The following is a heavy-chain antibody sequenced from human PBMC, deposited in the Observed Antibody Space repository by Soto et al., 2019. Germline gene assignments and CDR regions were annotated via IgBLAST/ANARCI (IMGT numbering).Heavy chain of an antibody. CDR1: GGSISSYY. CDR2: IYYSGST. V-gene: IGHV4-59*08. D-gene: IGHD1-26*01. CDR3: AREQAKGGYYYYGMDV. Sequence: SETLSLTCTVSGGSISSYYWSWIRQPPGKGLEWIGYIYYSGSTNYNPSLKGRVTISVDTSKNQFSLKLSSVTAADTAVYYCAREQAKGGYYYYGMDVWGQGTTVTVSS. J-gene: IGHJ6*02.